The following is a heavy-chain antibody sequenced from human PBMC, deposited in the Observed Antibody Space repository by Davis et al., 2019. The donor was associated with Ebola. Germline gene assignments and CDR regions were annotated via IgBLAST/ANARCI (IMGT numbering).Heavy chain of an antibody. CDR1: GDSISTYY. D-gene: IGHD6-19*01. CDR3: VCGEASIAVAGLYWYFDL. Sequence: MPSETLSLTCTVSGDSISTYYWSWIRQPPGKGLEWIGSIYYSGSTYYNPSLKSRVTISVDTSKNQFSLKLSSVTAADTAVYYCVCGEASIAVAGLYWYFDLWGRGTLVTVSS. J-gene: IGHJ2*01. CDR2: IYYSGST. V-gene: IGHV4-59*05.